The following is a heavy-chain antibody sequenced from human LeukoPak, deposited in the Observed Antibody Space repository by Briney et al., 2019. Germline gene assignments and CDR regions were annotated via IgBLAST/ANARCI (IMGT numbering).Heavy chain of an antibody. Sequence: GGSLRLSCAVSGIPLSNYGMSWVRQAPGKGLEWVAGISDSGGRTNYADSVKGRFTISRDNSKNTLYLQMNSLRAEDTAVYYCAKDPTMIVVVIPDYWGQGTLVTVSS. CDR3: AKDPTMIVVVIPDY. V-gene: IGHV3-23*01. CDR2: ISDSGGRT. CDR1: GIPLSNYG. J-gene: IGHJ4*02. D-gene: IGHD3-22*01.